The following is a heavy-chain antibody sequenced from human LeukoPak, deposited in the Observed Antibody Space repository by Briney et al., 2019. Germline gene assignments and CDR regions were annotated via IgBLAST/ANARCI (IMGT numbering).Heavy chain of an antibody. CDR1: GGTFSSYA. V-gene: IGHV1-2*02. CDR3: ASRGYSYGRGNYFDY. Sequence: ASVKVSCKASGGTFSSYAISWVRQAPGQGLEWMGWINPNSGGTSYAQKFQGRVTMTRDTSISTAYMELSRLRSDDTAVYYCASRGYSYGRGNYFDYWGQGTPVTVSS. CDR2: INPNSGGT. D-gene: IGHD5-18*01. J-gene: IGHJ4*02.